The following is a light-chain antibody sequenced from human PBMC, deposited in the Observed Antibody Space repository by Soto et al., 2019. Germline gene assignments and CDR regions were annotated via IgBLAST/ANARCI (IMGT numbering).Light chain of an antibody. V-gene: IGKV1-5*03. CDR3: QQYNSYVFT. CDR1: QSISSW. CDR2: KAS. J-gene: IGKJ3*01. Sequence: DIQMTQSPSTLSASVGDRVTITCRASQSISSWLAWYQQKPGKAPKLLIYKASSLESGVPSRFSGSGSGTEFTLTISSLQPDDFATYYCQQYNSYVFTFGPGPKVDIK.